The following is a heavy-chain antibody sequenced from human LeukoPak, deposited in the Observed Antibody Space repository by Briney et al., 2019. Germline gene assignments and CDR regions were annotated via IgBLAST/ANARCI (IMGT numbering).Heavy chain of an antibody. J-gene: IGHJ5*02. Sequence: SQTLSLTCTVSGDSISSGDYYWSWIRQPAGKGLEWIGRISSSGSTNYNPSLKSRVTISVDTSKNQFSLKLSSVTAADTAVYYCARGAPGLLWFGESLSDWFDPWGQGTLVTVSS. CDR3: ARGAPGLLWFGESLSDWFDP. CDR2: ISSSGST. V-gene: IGHV4-61*02. CDR1: GDSISSGDYY. D-gene: IGHD3-10*01.